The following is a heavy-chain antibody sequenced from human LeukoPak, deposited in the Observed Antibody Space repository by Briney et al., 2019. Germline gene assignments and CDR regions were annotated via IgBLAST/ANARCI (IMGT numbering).Heavy chain of an antibody. J-gene: IGHJ3*02. CDR1: GLTVSRNY. D-gene: IGHD1-14*01. V-gene: IGHV3-53*01. CDR3: ARDLGIAGTTHAFDI. CDR2: IYGGGPT. Sequence: GGSLGLSCAASGLTVSRNYMSWVRQAPGRGLECVSVIYGGGPTYYADSVKGRFTISRDTSKNTLYLQMNSLRAEDTAVYFCARDLGIAGTTHAFDIWGQGTMVTVSS.